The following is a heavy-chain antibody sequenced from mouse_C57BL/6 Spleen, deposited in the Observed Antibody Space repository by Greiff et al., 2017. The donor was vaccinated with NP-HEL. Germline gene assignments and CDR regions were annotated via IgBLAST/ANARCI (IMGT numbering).Heavy chain of an antibody. Sequence: EVQLQQSGPELVKPGASVKIPCKASGYTFTDYNMDWVKQSPGQSLEWIGDINPNNGGTIYNQKFKGKATLTVDKSSSTAYMELRILTSEDSAVDDCARHCGSSHWYVEVWGTGTTVTVSS. V-gene: IGHV1-18*01. J-gene: IGHJ1*03. CDR1: GYTFTDYN. D-gene: IGHD1-1*01. CDR2: INPNNGGT. CDR3: ARHCGSSHWYVEV.